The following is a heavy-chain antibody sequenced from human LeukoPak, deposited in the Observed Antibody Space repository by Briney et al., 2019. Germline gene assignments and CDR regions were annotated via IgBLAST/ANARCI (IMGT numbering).Heavy chain of an antibody. D-gene: IGHD6-13*01. CDR2: ISVDNGNT. CDR3: ARSYTSSWSPYGMDV. V-gene: IGHV1-18*01. J-gene: IGHJ6*02. Sequence: ASVKVSCKPSGYTFTIYGISWVRQAPGQGLEWMGWISVDNGNTNYAQRLQGRVTMTTDTSTSTAYMELRSLRSDDTAVYYCARSYTSSWSPYGMDVWGQGTTVTVSS. CDR1: GYTFTIYG.